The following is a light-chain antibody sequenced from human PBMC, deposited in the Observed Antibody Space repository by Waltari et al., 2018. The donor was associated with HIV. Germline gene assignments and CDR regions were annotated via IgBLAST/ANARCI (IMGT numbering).Light chain of an antibody. Sequence: QSVLTQPPSVSGAPGQRVTISCTGSSSNIGADYHVNWYQQLPGTAPKLHIYGYNDRPSGVPDRFSGSKSGTSASRAITGLQAEDEADYYCHSYDSSLDGWVFGGGTKLTVL. V-gene: IGLV1-40*01. J-gene: IGLJ3*02. CDR1: SSNIGADYH. CDR3: HSYDSSLDGWV. CDR2: GYN.